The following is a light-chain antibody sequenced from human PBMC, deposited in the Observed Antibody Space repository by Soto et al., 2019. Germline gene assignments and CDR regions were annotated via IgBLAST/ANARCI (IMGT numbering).Light chain of an antibody. Sequence: QSALTQPASVSGSPGQSITISCTGTSSDVGGYNYVSWYQQHPGKAPKLMIYEVSNRPSGVSNRFSGSKSGNTASLPISGLQAEDEADYYCSSYPSSSTLVVFGGGTKLTVL. CDR3: SSYPSSSTLVV. J-gene: IGLJ2*01. CDR1: SSDVGGYNY. CDR2: EVS. V-gene: IGLV2-14*01.